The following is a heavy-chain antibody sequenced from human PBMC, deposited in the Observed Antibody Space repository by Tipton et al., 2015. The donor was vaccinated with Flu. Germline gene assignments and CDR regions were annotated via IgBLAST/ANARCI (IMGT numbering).Heavy chain of an antibody. J-gene: IGHJ4*02. V-gene: IGHV4-38-2*02. CDR3: ARGSGYSTPYFDS. CDR1: GASVGSPYC. D-gene: IGHD5-12*01. CDR2: ICPGSP. Sequence: TLSLTCSVSGASVGSPYCWGWVRQLPGKGLEWIGNICPGSPYYNPSLRSRVTISVARPKDQFSLRLNSVTAADTAVYYCARGSGYSTPYFDSWGRGTLVTVSS.